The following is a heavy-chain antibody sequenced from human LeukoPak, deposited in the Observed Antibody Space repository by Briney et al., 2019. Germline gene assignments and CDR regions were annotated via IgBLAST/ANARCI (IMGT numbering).Heavy chain of an antibody. D-gene: IGHD5-24*01. J-gene: IGHJ4*02. V-gene: IGHV3-21*01. CDR1: GFTFSSYS. CDR2: ISSSSSYI. Sequence: PGGSLRLSCAASGFTFSSYSMNWVRQAPGKGLEWVSSISSSSSYIYYADSGKGRFTISRDNAKNSLYLQMNSLRAEDTAVYYCARGFRVEMATIAYWGQGTLVTVSS. CDR3: ARGFRVEMATIAY.